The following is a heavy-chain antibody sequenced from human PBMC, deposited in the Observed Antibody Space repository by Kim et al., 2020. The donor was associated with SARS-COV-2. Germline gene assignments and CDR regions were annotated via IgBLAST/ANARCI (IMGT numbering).Heavy chain of an antibody. CDR1: GGSFSGYY. V-gene: IGHV4-34*01. D-gene: IGHD5-18*01. CDR3: ARGYTAMVTFDY. CDR2: INHSGST. Sequence: SETLSLTCAVYGGSFSGYYWSWIRQPPGKGLEWIGEINHSGSTNYNPSLKSRVTISVDTSKNQFSLKLSSVTAADTAVYYCARGYTAMVTFDYLGQGTLV. J-gene: IGHJ4*02.